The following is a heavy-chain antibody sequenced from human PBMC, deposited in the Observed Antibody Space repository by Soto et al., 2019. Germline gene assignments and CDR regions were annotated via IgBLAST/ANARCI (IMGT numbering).Heavy chain of an antibody. Sequence: QVQLQQWGAGLLKPSETLSLNCAVYGGSFSGYYWSWIRQPPGKGLEWIGEINHKGSINYNPSLKRRVPMSVDTANNQFSLKLNSVTAADTAVFYGARGSRMRIPAASGRDYYYQGLDVWGQGTAVTVSS. D-gene: IGHD2-15*01. CDR2: INHKGSI. V-gene: IGHV4-34*01. J-gene: IGHJ6*02. CDR3: ARGSRMRIPAASGRDYYYQGLDV. CDR1: GGSFSGYY.